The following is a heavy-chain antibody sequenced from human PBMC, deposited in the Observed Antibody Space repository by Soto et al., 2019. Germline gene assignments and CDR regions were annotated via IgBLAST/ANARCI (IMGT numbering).Heavy chain of an antibody. CDR1: GGTFSSYA. CDR3: ARVMRDGDYVEYYFDY. J-gene: IGHJ4*02. D-gene: IGHD4-17*01. Sequence: ASVKVTCKASGGTFSSYAISWVRQAPGQGLEWMGGIIPIFGTANYAQKFQGRVTITADESTSTAYMELSSLRSEDTAVYYCARVMRDGDYVEYYFDYWGQGTLVTVSS. V-gene: IGHV1-69*13. CDR2: IIPIFGTA.